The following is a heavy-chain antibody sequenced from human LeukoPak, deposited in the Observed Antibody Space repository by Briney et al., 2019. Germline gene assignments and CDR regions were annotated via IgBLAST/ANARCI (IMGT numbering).Heavy chain of an antibody. CDR1: GFTFSGSG. V-gene: IGHV3-30*02. CDR3: ARDYEFWSGYYSPTRGYFGY. CDR2: IRYDGSNK. Sequence: GGSLRLSCAASGFTFSGSGMHWVRQAPGKGLEWVTFIRYDGSNKYYTDPVKGPFTIPRDNSKNTLYLQMDNLRAEDTAVYYCARDYEFWSGYYSPTRGYFGYWGQGTLVTVSS. D-gene: IGHD3-3*01. J-gene: IGHJ4*02.